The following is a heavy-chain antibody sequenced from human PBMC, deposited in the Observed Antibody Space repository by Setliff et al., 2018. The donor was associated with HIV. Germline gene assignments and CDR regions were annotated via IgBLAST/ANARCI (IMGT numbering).Heavy chain of an antibody. V-gene: IGHV4-59*01. J-gene: IGHJ4*02. CDR1: GDSISASY. CDR2: IYYSGST. D-gene: IGHD4-17*01. CDR3: TKGRLGQSDY. Sequence: PSETLSLTCAVSGDSISASYWNWIRQFPGGGLEWIGYIYYSGSTKYNPSLKRRVTISIDKSRKYFSQRLPSVTAADTAMYFCTKGRLGQSDYWCQGTLVTVSS.